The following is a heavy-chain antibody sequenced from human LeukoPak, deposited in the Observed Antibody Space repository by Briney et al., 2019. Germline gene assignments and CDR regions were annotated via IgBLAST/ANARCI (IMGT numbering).Heavy chain of an antibody. CDR2: VHLSGRT. CDR3: AREGGPYRPLDY. V-gene: IGHV4-4*02. CDR1: GGSIGSTNW. J-gene: IGHJ4*02. Sequence: KPSGTLSLTCGVSGGSIGSTNWWTWVRQPPGEGLEWIGEVHLSGRTNYNPSLESRVTMSVDMSENHISLKLTSVTAADTAVYYCAREGGPYRPLDYSGQGTLVTVSS.